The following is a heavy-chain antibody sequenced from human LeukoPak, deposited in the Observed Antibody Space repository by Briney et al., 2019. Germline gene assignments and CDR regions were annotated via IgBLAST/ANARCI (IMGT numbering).Heavy chain of an antibody. CDR1: GFTFSSYA. D-gene: IGHD3-10*01. CDR3: AKEYGSGSYYYDY. CDR2: LSGSGGST. Sequence: PGGSLRLSCAASGFTFSSYAMTWVRQAPGKGLEWVSALSGSGGSTYYADSVKARFTISRDNSKNTLYLQMNSLRAEDTAVYYCAKEYGSGSYYYDYWGQGTLVTVSS. J-gene: IGHJ4*02. V-gene: IGHV3-23*01.